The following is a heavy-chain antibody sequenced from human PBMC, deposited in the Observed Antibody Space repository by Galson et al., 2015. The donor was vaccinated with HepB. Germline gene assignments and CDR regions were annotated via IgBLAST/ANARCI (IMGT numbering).Heavy chain of an antibody. Sequence: SLRLSCAASGFTFSSYGMHWVRQAPGKGLEWVAVIWYDGNNKYYADSVKGRFTISRDNSKNTLYLQMNSLRAEDTAVYYCARGDVLRALHIDYWGQGTLVTVSS. CDR3: ARGDVLRALHIDY. V-gene: IGHV3-33*01. D-gene: IGHD3-3*01. CDR2: IWYDGNNK. J-gene: IGHJ4*02. CDR1: GFTFSSYG.